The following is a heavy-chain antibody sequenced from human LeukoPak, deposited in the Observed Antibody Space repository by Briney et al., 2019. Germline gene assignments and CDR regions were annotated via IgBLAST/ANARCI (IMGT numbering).Heavy chain of an antibody. Sequence: ASVKVSCKASGYTFTSYGISWVRQAPGQGLEWMGWISAYNGNTNYAQKLQGRVTMTTDTSTSTAYMELRSLRSDDTAVYYCARDHLDGITGITQPSFDYWGQGTLVTVSS. D-gene: IGHD1-7*01. J-gene: IGHJ4*02. V-gene: IGHV1-18*01. CDR3: ARDHLDGITGITQPSFDY. CDR1: GYTFTSYG. CDR2: ISAYNGNT.